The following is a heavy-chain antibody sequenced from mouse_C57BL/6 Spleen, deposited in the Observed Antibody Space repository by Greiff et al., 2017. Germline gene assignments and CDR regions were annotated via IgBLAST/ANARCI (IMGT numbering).Heavy chain of an antibody. D-gene: IGHD1-1*01. Sequence: FQLQQSGAELARPGASVKLSCKASGYTFTSYGISWVKQRTGQGLEWIGEIYPRSGNTYTNEKFKGKATLSADKSSSTAYMELRGLTSEDSAVYFCARGDYYSSSYPYFDYWGQGTTLTVSS. CDR1: GYTFTSYG. J-gene: IGHJ2*01. CDR2: IYPRSGNT. CDR3: ARGDYYSSSYPYFDY. V-gene: IGHV1-81*01.